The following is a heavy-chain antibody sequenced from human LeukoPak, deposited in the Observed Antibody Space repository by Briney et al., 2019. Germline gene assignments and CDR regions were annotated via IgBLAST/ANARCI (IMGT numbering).Heavy chain of an antibody. Sequence: SETLSLTCAVSGGSISSGGYSWSWIRQPPGKGLEWIGYIYYSGTTIYNPSLKSRLTISLDTSKNQFSLKLSSVTAADTAVYYCARAPWSLSHYFDCWGQGTLVTVSS. D-gene: IGHD2-8*02. CDR3: ARAPWSLSHYFDC. J-gene: IGHJ4*02. CDR2: IYYSGTT. V-gene: IGHV4-61*08. CDR1: GGSISSGGYS.